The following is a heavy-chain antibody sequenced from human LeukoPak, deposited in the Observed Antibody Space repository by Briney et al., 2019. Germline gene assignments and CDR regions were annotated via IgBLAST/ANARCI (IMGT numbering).Heavy chain of an antibody. CDR3: ARSDTAMVTAVY. CDR1: GYTFTGYY. J-gene: IGHJ4*02. Sequence: ASVKVSCKASGYTFTGYYMHWVRQAPGQGLEWMGWINPNSGGTHYAQKFQGRVTMTRDTSISTAYMELSSLRSDDTAVYYCARSDTAMVTAVYWRQGTLVTVSS. V-gene: IGHV1-2*02. D-gene: IGHD5-18*01. CDR2: INPNSGGT.